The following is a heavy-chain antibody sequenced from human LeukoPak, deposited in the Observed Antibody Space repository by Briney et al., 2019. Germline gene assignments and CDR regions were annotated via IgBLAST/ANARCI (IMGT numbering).Heavy chain of an antibody. V-gene: IGHV3-53*01. CDR1: GFTVSSNY. Sequence: GGSLRLSCAASGFTVSSNYMNWVRQAPGKGLKWVSVIYTGGSTYYADSVRGRFTISRDKSKNTLYLQMNSLGAEDTAVHFCARSYCSSTGCPDAFDIWGQGTMVTVSS. CDR2: IYTGGST. D-gene: IGHD2-2*01. J-gene: IGHJ3*02. CDR3: ARSYCSSTGCPDAFDI.